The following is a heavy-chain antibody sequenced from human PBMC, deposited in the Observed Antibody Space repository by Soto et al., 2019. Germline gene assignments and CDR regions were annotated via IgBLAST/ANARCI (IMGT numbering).Heavy chain of an antibody. CDR2: ISGSGRNI. V-gene: IGHV3-23*01. CDR3: TKDDRTASRIDY. J-gene: IGHJ4*02. CDR1: GLSFSLYS. Sequence: EVQLLESGGGLVQPGGSLRLSCATSGLSFSLYSMGWVRQAPGKGLEWVSAISGSGRNIHYADSVKGRFTISRDNSKNTQSVQINSLRAEDTALYYCTKDDRTASRIDYWGQGTLVTVSS. D-gene: IGHD2-21*02.